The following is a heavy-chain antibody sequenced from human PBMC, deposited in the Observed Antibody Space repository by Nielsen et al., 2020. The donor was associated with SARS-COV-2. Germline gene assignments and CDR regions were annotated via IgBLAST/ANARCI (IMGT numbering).Heavy chain of an antibody. CDR3: ASSVGAYYYYGMDV. J-gene: IGHJ6*02. CDR1: GYTFTSYY. D-gene: IGHD3-16*01. Sequence: ASVKVSCKASGYTFTSYYMHWVRQAPGQGLEWMGIINPSGGSTSYAQKFQGRVTMTRNTSISTAYMELSSLRSEDTAVYYCASSVGAYYYYGMDVWGQGTTVTVSS. CDR2: INPSGGST. V-gene: IGHV1-46*01.